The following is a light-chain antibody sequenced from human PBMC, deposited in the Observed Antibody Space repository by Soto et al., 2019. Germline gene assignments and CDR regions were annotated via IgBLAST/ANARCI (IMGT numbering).Light chain of an antibody. CDR2: RTS. Sequence: DIVMTQSPATLSVSPGARATLSCRASQSISSNLAWYQQKPGQAPRLLMFRTSSRATGFPARFSGSGSGTDFTLTISSLEPEDFALYYCQQRSNWPITFGQGTRLEI. CDR3: QQRSNWPIT. V-gene: IGKV3-11*01. J-gene: IGKJ5*01. CDR1: QSISSN.